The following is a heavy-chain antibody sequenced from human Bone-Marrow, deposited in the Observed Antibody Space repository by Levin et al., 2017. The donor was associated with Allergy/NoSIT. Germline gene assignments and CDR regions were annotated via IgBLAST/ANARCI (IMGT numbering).Heavy chain of an antibody. CDR1: VFTVSRNY. Sequence: LSLTCAASVFTVSRNYMSWVRRAPGQGLEWVSLIYSGGDTQYADSVKGRFTISRDNSKNPLYLQLNSLRVDAPAVYSCARDVPGTATGTQWGQGSLVGVSS. D-gene: IGHD1-7*01. CDR3: ARDVPGTATGTQ. V-gene: IGHV3-66*01. J-gene: IGHJ4*02. CDR2: IYSGGDT.